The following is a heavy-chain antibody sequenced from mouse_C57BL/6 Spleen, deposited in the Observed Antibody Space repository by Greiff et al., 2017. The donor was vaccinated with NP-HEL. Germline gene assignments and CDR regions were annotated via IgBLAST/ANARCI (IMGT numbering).Heavy chain of an antibody. D-gene: IGHD2-4*01. V-gene: IGHV3-6*01. J-gene: IGHJ4*01. CDR1: GYSITSGYY. CDR3: ARDQGDYDGYYYAMDY. CDR2: ISYDGSN. Sequence: VQLQQSGPGLVKPSQSLSLTCSVTGYSITSGYYWNWIRQFPGNKLEWMGYISYDGSNNYNPSLKNRISITRDTSKNQFFLKLNSVTTEDTATYYCARDQGDYDGYYYAMDYWGQGTSVTVSS.